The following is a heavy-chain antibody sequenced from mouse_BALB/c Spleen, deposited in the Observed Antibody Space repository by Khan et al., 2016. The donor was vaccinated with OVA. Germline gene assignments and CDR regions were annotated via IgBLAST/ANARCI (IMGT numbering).Heavy chain of an antibody. CDR2: IHYSGST. CDR3: ARDTSGNWYFDV. J-gene: IGHJ1*01. Sequence: EVQLVETGPDLVKPSQSLSLTCTVTGYSFTSGYSWHWIRQFPGNKLQWMGYIHYSGSTNFTPSLKSRLSINRDTSKNQFFLPLNSVTTEDAATYSRARDTSGNWYFDVWGAGTTVTVSS. V-gene: IGHV3-1*02. CDR1: GYSFTSGYS.